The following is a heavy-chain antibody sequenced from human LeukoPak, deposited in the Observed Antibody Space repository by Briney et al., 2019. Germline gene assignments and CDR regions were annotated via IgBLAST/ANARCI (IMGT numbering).Heavy chain of an antibody. CDR1: GFTFSSYS. D-gene: IGHD6-19*01. V-gene: IGHV3-21*01. Sequence: GGSLRLSCAASGFTFSSYSMNWVRQAPGKGLEWVSSISSSSSYIYYADSVKGRFTISRDNVKNSLYLQMNSLRAEDTAVYYCARDYTTAGAFDIWGQGTMVTVSS. CDR2: ISSSSSYI. J-gene: IGHJ3*02. CDR3: ARDYTTAGAFDI.